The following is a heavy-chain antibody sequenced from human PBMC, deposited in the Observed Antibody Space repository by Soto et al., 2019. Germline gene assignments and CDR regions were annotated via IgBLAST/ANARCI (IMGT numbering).Heavy chain of an antibody. CDR2: INGYNGNT. V-gene: IGHV1-18*01. Sequence: QVQLVQSGAEVKKPGASVKVSCKASGYTFTSYGISWVRQAPGQGLEWMGWINGYNGNTKYVQKLQGRVTMTTDTSTSTAYMELRSLRSDDTAVYYCARDPALGGPFDYWGQGTLVTVSS. D-gene: IGHD3-16*01. CDR1: GYTFTSYG. J-gene: IGHJ4*02. CDR3: ARDPALGGPFDY.